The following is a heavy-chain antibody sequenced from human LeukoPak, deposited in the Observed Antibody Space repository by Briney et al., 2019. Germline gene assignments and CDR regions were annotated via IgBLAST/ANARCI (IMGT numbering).Heavy chain of an antibody. CDR3: ATYRQVLLPFES. Sequence: GGALRLSCAASGFTFSTFAMIWVRQPPGKGLEWVSSIFPSGGEIHYADSVRGRFTISRDNSKSILSLQMSSLIAEDTAIYYCATYRQVLLPFESWGQGTLVTVSS. J-gene: IGHJ4*02. V-gene: IGHV3-23*01. CDR1: GFTFSTFA. D-gene: IGHD5-18*01. CDR2: IFPSGGEI.